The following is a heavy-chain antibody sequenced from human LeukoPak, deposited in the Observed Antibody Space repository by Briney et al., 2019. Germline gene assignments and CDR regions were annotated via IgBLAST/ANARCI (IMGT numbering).Heavy chain of an antibody. CDR2: IIPILGIA. CDR1: GYHFTGYH. V-gene: IGHV1-69*04. Sequence: GASVKVSCKASGYHFTGYHIHWVRQAPGQGLEWMGRIIPILGIANYAQKFQGRVTITADKSTSTAYMELSSLRSEDTAVYYCARERRGDAFDIWGQGAMVTVSS. J-gene: IGHJ3*02. D-gene: IGHD1-1*01. CDR3: ARERRGDAFDI.